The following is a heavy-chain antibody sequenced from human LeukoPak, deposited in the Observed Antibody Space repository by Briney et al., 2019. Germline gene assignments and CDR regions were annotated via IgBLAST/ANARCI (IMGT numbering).Heavy chain of an antibody. V-gene: IGHV3-74*01. J-gene: IGHJ4*02. CDR2: IKSDGSST. CDR3: AREGYSYGVNLDY. Sequence: GGSLRLSCAASVFTLSTYWMHWVRQAPGRGRVWVSRIKSDGSSTTYADSVKGRFTIPRDNAKNTRYLQMNSLRAEDTAVYYCAREGYSYGVNLDYWGQGTLVTVSS. D-gene: IGHD5-18*01. CDR1: VFTLSTYW.